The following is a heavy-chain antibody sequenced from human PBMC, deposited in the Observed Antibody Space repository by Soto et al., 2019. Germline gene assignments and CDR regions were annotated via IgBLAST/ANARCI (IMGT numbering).Heavy chain of an antibody. D-gene: IGHD3-10*01. CDR2: IRSKAYGGTT. J-gene: IGHJ4*02. CDR3: TRCITMVRGVPGYFDY. V-gene: IGHV3-49*03. Sequence: PGGSLRLSCTASGFTFGDYAMSWFRQAPGKGLEWVGFIRSKAYGGTTEYAASVKGRFTISRDDSKSIAYLQMNSLKTEDTAVYYCTRCITMVRGVPGYFDYWGQGTLVTVSS. CDR1: GFTFGDYA.